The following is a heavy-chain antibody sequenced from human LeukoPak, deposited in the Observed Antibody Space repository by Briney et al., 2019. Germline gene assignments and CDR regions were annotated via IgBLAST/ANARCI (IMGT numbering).Heavy chain of an antibody. CDR1: GDSISSYY. CDR2: IYYSGST. CDR3: ARGLVATILDY. Sequence: SETLSLTCTVSGDSISSYYWSWIRQPPGKGLEWIGYIYYSGSTNYNPSLKSRVTISVDTSKNQFSLKLSSVTAADTAVYYCARGLVATILDYWGQGTLVTVSS. V-gene: IGHV4-59*01. J-gene: IGHJ4*02. D-gene: IGHD5-12*01.